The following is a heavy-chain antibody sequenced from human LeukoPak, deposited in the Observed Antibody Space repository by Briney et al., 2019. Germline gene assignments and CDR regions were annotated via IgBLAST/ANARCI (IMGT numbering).Heavy chain of an antibody. CDR2: ISWNSGSI. D-gene: IGHD6-6*01. J-gene: IGHJ4*02. CDR1: GFTFDDYA. CDR3: AKEAEYSSSSYYFDY. V-gene: IGHV3-9*01. Sequence: GGSLRLSCAASGFTFDDYAMHWVRQAPGKGLEWVSGISWNSGSIGYVDSVKGRFTISRDNAKNSLYLQMNSLRAEDTALYYCAKEAEYSSSSYYFDYWGQGTLVTVSS.